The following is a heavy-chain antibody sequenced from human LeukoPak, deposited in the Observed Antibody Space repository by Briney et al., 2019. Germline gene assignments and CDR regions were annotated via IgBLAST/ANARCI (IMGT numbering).Heavy chain of an antibody. J-gene: IGHJ6*03. D-gene: IGHD5-12*01. Sequence: SETLSLTCTVSGGSISSYYWSWIRQPPGKGLEWIGYIYHTGSTSYNPSLKGRVTISVDTSKNQFSLKLSSVTAADTAVYYCARQYSGYDGHYYYYYMDVWGKGTTVTVSS. V-gene: IGHV4-59*08. CDR1: GGSISSYY. CDR2: IYHTGST. CDR3: ARQYSGYDGHYYYYYMDV.